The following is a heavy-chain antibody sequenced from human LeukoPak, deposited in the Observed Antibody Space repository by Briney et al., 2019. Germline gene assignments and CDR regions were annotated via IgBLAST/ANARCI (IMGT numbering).Heavy chain of an antibody. J-gene: IGHJ4*02. CDR2: ISSSSSYI. D-gene: IGHD2-2*01. CDR1: GFTFSSYS. V-gene: IGHV3-21*01. CDR3: AKDYGLIATYRYCSSTSCYLDY. Sequence: PGGSLRLSCAASGFTFSSYSMNWVRQAPGKGLEWVSSISSSSSYIYYADSVKGRFTISRDNAKNSLYLQMNSLRAEDTAVYYCAKDYGLIATYRYCSSTSCYLDYWGQGTLVTVSS.